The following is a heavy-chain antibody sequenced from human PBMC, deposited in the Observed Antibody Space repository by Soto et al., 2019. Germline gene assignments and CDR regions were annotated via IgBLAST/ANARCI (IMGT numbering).Heavy chain of an antibody. V-gene: IGHV6-1*01. CDR2: TYYRSKWYN. D-gene: IGHD1-26*01. CDR1: GDSVSSNSAA. J-gene: IGHJ6*02. CDR3: ARDSTLDVGAYYSHYGIDI. Sequence: PSQTLSLTCAISGDSVSSNSAAWNWIRQSPSRGLEWLGRTYYRSKWYNDYAVSLKSRITINPDTSKNQFSLQLNSVTPEETAVYYCARDSTLDVGAYYSHYGIDIWAQGTTLPVSS.